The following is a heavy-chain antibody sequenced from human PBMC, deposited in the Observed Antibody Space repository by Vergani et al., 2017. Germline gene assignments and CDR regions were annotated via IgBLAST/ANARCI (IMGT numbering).Heavy chain of an antibody. CDR1: GGSISSYY. Sequence: QVQLQESGPGLVKPSETLSLTCTVSGGSISSYYWSWIRQPPGKGLEWIGYIYYSGSTNYNPSLKSRVTISVDTSKNQFSLKLSSVTAADTAVYYCARGLIAAAANYYYYGMDVWGQGTTVTVSS. J-gene: IGHJ6*02. V-gene: IGHV4-59*01. D-gene: IGHD6-13*01. CDR2: IYYSGST. CDR3: ARGLIAAAANYYYYGMDV.